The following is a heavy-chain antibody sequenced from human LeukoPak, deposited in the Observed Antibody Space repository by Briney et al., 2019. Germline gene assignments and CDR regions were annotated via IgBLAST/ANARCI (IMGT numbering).Heavy chain of an antibody. CDR1: GFTISSNY. CDR2: IYSGGTT. D-gene: IGHD3-22*01. J-gene: IGHJ4*02. V-gene: IGHV3-53*01. CDR3: ARGARQLYYDSSGYYVDY. Sequence: GGSLRLSCAASGFTISSNYMSWVRQAPGKGLEWVSVIYSGGTTYYADSVKGRFTISRDNAKNSLYLQMNSLRAEDTAVYYCARGARQLYYDSSGYYVDYWGQGTLVTVSS.